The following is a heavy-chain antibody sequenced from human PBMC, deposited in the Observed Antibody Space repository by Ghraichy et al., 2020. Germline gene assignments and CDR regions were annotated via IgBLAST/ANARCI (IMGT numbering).Heavy chain of an antibody. Sequence: GGSLRLSCAASGFTFSDYYMSWIRQAPGKGLEWVSCISSSSSYTNYADSVRGRFTISRDNAKNSVYLQMNSLRAEDTAVYYCARGLNGWYTGPNDYWGQGTLVTVSS. J-gene: IGHJ4*02. D-gene: IGHD6-19*01. CDR1: GFTFSDYY. CDR3: ARGLNGWYTGPNDY. V-gene: IGHV3-11*06. CDR2: ISSSSSYT.